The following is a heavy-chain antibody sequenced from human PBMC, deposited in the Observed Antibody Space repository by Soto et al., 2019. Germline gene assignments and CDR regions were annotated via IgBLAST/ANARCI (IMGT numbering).Heavy chain of an antibody. D-gene: IGHD3-10*01. CDR3: ARQVNGSGSYYNENEPYYYYMDV. V-gene: IGHV4-59*08. CDR2: IYYSGST. CDR1: GGSISSYY. J-gene: IGHJ6*03. Sequence: SETLSLTCTVSGGSISSYYWSWIRQPPGKGLEWIGYIYYSGSTNYNPSLKSRVTISVDTSKNQFSLKLSSVTAADTAVYYCARQVNGSGSYYNENEPYYYYMDVWGKGTTVTVSS.